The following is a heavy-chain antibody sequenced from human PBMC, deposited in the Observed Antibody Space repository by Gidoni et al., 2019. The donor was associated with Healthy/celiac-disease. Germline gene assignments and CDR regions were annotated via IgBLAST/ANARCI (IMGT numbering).Heavy chain of an antibody. V-gene: IGHV3-23*04. D-gene: IGHD2-21*02. CDR3: AKVMWGGDGTEYFQH. Sequence: EVQLVSSGGVLVPPGGSLRLSCAASGFPFLRYAMSWVRQAPGKGLEWVTAISGSGGSTYYEDSGKGRFTISRDNSKKTLYLQMNSLRDEDTAVYYCAKVMWGGDGTEYFQHGGQGTLVTVSS. J-gene: IGHJ1*01. CDR1: GFPFLRYA. CDR2: ISGSGGST.